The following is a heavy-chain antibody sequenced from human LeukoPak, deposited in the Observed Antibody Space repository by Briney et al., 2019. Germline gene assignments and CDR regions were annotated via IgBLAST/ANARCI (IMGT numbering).Heavy chain of an antibody. J-gene: IGHJ4*02. CDR2: IYYSGST. CDR1: GGSISSGDYY. D-gene: IGHD3-10*01. Sequence: PSQTLSLTCTVSGGSISSGDYYWSWIRQPPGKGLEWIGYIYYSGSTNYNPSLKSRVTISVDTSKNQFSLKLSSVTAADTAVYYCARRITMVRGVIRPGFDYWGQGTLVTVSS. V-gene: IGHV4-30-4*01. CDR3: ARRITMVRGVIRPGFDY.